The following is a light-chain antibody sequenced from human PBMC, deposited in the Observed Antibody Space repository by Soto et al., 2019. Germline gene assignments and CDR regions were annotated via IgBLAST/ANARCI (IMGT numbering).Light chain of an antibody. J-gene: IGKJ1*01. CDR3: QLYSVYSSWT. CDR1: ESISRW. Sequence: DIEMTQSPSTRSASVGDRVTITCRASESISRWLAWYQQKPGKVPKLLIYQASSLESGVPSRFSGSGSGTEFTLTISSLQTEDFATYYCQLYSVYSSWTFGQGTKVDIK. V-gene: IGKV1-5*03. CDR2: QAS.